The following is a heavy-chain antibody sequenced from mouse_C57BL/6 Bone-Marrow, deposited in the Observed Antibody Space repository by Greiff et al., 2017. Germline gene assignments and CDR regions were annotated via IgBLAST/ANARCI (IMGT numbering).Heavy chain of an antibody. CDR3: ARHRYYGSSYGWYFDV. J-gene: IGHJ1*03. CDR2: INSDGGST. D-gene: IGHD1-1*01. V-gene: IGHV5-2*01. Sequence: DVMLVESGGGLVQPGESLKLSCESNEYEFPSHAMSWVRKTPEKRLELVAAINSDGGSTYYPDTMERRFIISRDNTKKTLYLQMSSLRSEDTALYYCARHRYYGSSYGWYFDVWGTGTTVTVSS. CDR1: EYEFPSHA.